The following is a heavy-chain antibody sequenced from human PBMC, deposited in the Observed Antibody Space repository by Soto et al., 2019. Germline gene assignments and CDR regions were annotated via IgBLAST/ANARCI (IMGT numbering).Heavy chain of an antibody. D-gene: IGHD6-19*01. Sequence: GGSLRLSCAASGFTFSTYSMNWVRQAPGKGLEWVSYISSSSATIYHADSVKGRFTISRDNAKNSLYLQMNSLRDEDTAVYYCARYSSGSYIFDYWGQGTLVTVSS. CDR3: ARYSSGSYIFDY. CDR2: ISSSSATI. V-gene: IGHV3-48*02. CDR1: GFTFSTYS. J-gene: IGHJ4*02.